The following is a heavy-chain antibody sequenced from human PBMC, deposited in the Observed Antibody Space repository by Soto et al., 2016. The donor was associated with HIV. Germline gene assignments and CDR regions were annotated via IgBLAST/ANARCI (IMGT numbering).Heavy chain of an antibody. CDR3: VRDPGIVSTPTGT. V-gene: IGHV1-69*06. J-gene: IGHJ4*02. Sequence: QVQLVQSGAEVKKPGASVKVSCKASGYTFTSYDINWVRQATGQGLEWMGDIVPIFGTTDYVPKFQGRLTLSADKSTTTVYMELSSLRSADTAVYYCVRDPGIVSTPTGTWGQGTLVMVSS. CDR2: IVPIFGTT. CDR1: GYTFTSYD. D-gene: IGHD2-21*01.